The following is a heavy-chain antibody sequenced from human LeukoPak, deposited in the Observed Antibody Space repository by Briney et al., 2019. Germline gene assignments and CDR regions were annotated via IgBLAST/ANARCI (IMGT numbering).Heavy chain of an antibody. CDR1: GYTFITRY. CDR3: ARDDYYGSGSYYKTDPFDY. V-gene: IGHV1-18*04. CDR2: ISAYNGNT. Sequence: ASVKVSCKASGYTFITRYLHWVRQAPGQGLEWMGWISAYNGNTNYAQKLQGRVTMTTDTSTSTAYMELRSLRSDDTAVYYCARDDYYGSGSYYKTDPFDYWGQGTLVTVSS. J-gene: IGHJ4*02. D-gene: IGHD3-10*01.